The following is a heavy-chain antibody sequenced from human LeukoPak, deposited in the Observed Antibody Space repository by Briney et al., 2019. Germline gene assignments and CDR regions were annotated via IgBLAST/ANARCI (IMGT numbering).Heavy chain of an antibody. CDR3: ARWGDREYCSGGSCYSRYYYYYYMDV. V-gene: IGHV5-51*01. CDR2: IYPGDSDT. J-gene: IGHJ6*03. CDR1: GYSFTSYW. D-gene: IGHD2-15*01. Sequence: GESLKISCKGSGYSFTSYWIGWVRQMPGKGLEWMGIIYPGDSDTRYSPSFQGQVTISADKSISTAYLQWSSLKASDTAMYYYARWGDREYCSGGSCYSRYYYYYYMDVWGKGTTVTVSS.